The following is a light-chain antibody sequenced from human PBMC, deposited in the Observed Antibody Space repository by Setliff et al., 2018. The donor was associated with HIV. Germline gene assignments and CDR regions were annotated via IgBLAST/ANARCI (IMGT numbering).Light chain of an antibody. CDR2: DVS. CDR1: NSDVGGYNF. J-gene: IGLJ1*01. CDR3: CSYTVSYTV. V-gene: IGLV2-11*01. Sequence: QSALTQPRSVSGSPGQSVTVSCTGTNSDVGGYNFASWYQHHPGKAPKLLIYDVSKRPSGVPDRFSGSKSGNTASLTISGLQAEDEADYYCCSYTVSYTVFGTGTKVTV.